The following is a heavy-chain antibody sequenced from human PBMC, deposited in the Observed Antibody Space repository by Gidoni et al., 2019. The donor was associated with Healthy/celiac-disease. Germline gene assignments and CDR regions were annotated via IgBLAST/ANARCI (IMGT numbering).Heavy chain of an antibody. V-gene: IGHV4-39*01. J-gene: IGHJ4*02. CDR2: IYYSGST. CDR3: ARQNGVVVVVAASFDY. D-gene: IGHD2-15*01. Sequence: QLQLQESGPGLVKPSETRCVTCNVSGGSISSSSYYWGWIRQPQGKGLEWIGSIYYSGSTYSNPSLKIRVTISVDTSKNQFSLKLSSVTAADTAVYYCARQNGVVVVVAASFDYWGQVTLVTVSS. CDR1: GGSISSSSYY.